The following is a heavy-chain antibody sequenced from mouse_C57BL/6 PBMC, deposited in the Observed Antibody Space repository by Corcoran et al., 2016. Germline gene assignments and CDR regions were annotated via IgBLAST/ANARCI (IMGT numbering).Heavy chain of an antibody. V-gene: IGHV1-81*01. CDR1: GYTFTSYG. CDR3: ARSRYYGSSYWYFDV. D-gene: IGHD1-1*01. J-gene: IGHJ1*03. CDR2: IFPRSGNT. Sequence: QVQLQQSGAELARPGASVKLSCKASGYTFTSYGISWVKQRTGQGLEWIGEIFPRSGNTYYNEKFKGKATLTVDKSSSTAYMELRSLTSEDSAVYFCARSRYYGSSYWYFDVWGTGTTVTVSS.